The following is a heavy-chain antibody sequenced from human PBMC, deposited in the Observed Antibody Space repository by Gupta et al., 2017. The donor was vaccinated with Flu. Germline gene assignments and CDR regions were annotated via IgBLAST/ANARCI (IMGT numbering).Heavy chain of an antibody. D-gene: IGHD5-18*01. V-gene: IGHV1-24*01. CDR2: FDPEDGET. J-gene: IGHJ4*02. Sequence: MHWVRQAPGKGLEWMGGFDPEDGETIYAQKFQGRVTMTEDTSTDTAYMELSSLRSEDTAVYYCATANTELDYWGQGTLVTVSS. CDR3: ATANTELDY.